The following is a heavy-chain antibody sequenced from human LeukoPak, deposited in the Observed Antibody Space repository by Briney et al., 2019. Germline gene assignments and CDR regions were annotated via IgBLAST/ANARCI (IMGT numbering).Heavy chain of an antibody. CDR2: IYYTGST. D-gene: IGHD1-26*01. CDR3: ARQTVGATYFDY. Sequence: SETLSLTCTISGGSISINTHYWGWLRQPPGKGLEWIGSIYYTGSTYYNPSLKSRLTISVDTSKNQFSLKLSSVTAADTAVYYCARQTVGATYFDYWGQGTLVTVSS. CDR1: GGSISINTHY. J-gene: IGHJ4*02. V-gene: IGHV4-39*01.